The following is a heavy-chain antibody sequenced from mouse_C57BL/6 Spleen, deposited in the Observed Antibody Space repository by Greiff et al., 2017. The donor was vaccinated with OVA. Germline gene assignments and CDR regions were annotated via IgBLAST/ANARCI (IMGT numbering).Heavy chain of an antibody. D-gene: IGHD2-5*01. CDR2: ILPGSGST. CDR3: ARGAYYSKGGYAMDY. Sequence: SGAELIKPGASGKLSCKATGYTFTRHWIEWVKQRPGHGLEWIGEILPGSGSTNYNEKFKGKATFTADTSSNTAYMQLSSLTTEDSAIYYCARGAYYSKGGYAMDYWGQGTSVTVSS. CDR1: GYTFTRHW. J-gene: IGHJ4*01. V-gene: IGHV1-9*01.